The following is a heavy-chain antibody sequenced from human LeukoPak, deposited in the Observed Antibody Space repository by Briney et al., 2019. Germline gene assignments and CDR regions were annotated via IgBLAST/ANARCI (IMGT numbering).Heavy chain of an antibody. Sequence: GGSLRLSCAASGFTFSSYAMSWVRQAPGKGLEWVSAISGSGDSTFYADSVKGRFTISGDNSKNTLYLQMNSLRVEDTAAYYCAKGRTGSGDWGQGILVTVSS. J-gene: IGHJ4*02. D-gene: IGHD3-10*01. CDR1: GFTFSSYA. CDR3: AKGRTGSGD. V-gene: IGHV3-23*01. CDR2: ISGSGDST.